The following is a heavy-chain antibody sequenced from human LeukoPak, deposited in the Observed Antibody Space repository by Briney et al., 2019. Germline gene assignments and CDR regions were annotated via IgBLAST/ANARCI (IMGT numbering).Heavy chain of an antibody. J-gene: IGHJ4*02. V-gene: IGHV4-59*08. CDR2: IYYSGST. D-gene: IGHD4/OR15-4a*01. CDR3: ASLPLYGGPASFDY. Sequence: PSETLSLTCTVAGGSISSYYGSWIRQPPGKGLEWIGYIYYSGSTNYNPSLKSRVTISVDTSKNQFSLKLSSVTAADTAVYYCASLPLYGGPASFDYWGQGTLVTVSS. CDR1: GGSISSYY.